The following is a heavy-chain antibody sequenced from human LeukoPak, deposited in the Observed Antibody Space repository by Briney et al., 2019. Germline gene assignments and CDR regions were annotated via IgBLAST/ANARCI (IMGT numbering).Heavy chain of an antibody. Sequence: GGSLRLSCAASGFTFSNYGMSWLRQAPGKGLEWVSAITGSGDDAYYADSVHGRFTMSRDNSKNTLYLQMNSLRAEDTAVYYCAKDRGSHVIWYFGLWGRGTLVTVSS. CDR1: GFTFSNYG. D-gene: IGHD1-26*01. J-gene: IGHJ2*01. CDR2: ITGSGDDA. CDR3: AKDRGSHVIWYFGL. V-gene: IGHV3-23*01.